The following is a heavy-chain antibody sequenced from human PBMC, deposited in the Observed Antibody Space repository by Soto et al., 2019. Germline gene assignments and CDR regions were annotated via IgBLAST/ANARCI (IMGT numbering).Heavy chain of an antibody. CDR2: IIPIFGTA. V-gene: IGHV1-69*01. CDR1: GGTFSSYA. D-gene: IGHD6-19*01. Sequence: QVQLVQSGAEVKKPGSSVKVSCKASGGTFSSYAISWVRQAPGQGLEWMGGIIPIFGTANYAQEFQGRVTITADESTSTAHMELSSLRSEDTAVYYCASGIAVAGTQPPDYWGQGTLVTVSS. CDR3: ASGIAVAGTQPPDY. J-gene: IGHJ4*02.